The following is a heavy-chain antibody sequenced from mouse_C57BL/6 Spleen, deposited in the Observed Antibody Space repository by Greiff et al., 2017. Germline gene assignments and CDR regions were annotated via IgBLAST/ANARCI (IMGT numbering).Heavy chain of an antibody. Sequence: VQLQQPGAELVMPGASVKLSCKASGYTFTSYWMHWVKQRPGQGLEWIGEIDPSDSYTNYNQKFKGKSTLTVDKSSSTAYMQRSSLTSEDSAVYYCARSKDSSGYEAWFAYWGQGTLVTVSA. CDR2: IDPSDSYT. J-gene: IGHJ3*01. V-gene: IGHV1-69*01. CDR3: ARSKDSSGYEAWFAY. CDR1: GYTFTSYW. D-gene: IGHD3-2*02.